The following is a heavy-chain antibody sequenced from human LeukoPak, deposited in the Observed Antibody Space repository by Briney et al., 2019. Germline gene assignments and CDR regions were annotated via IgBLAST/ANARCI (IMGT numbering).Heavy chain of an antibody. J-gene: IGHJ4*02. D-gene: IGHD3-16*02. CDR1: GYTFTGYY. CDR3: ASVLGELSCGD. V-gene: IGHV1-2*02. Sequence: ASVTLTLKASGYTFTGYYMHWVRQAPGQGLEWMGWINPNSGGTNYEQKFQGRVTMTRETSISTAYMELSRLRSDDTAVYYCASVLGELSCGDWGEQRLVTVSS. CDR2: INPNSGGT.